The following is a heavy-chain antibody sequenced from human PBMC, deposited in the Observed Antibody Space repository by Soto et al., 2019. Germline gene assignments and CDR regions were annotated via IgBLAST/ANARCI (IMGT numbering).Heavy chain of an antibody. J-gene: IGHJ5*02. CDR2: ISNSGGVI. Sequence: GGSLRLSCAASGFTFSDYYFNWIRQAPGKGLEWVSHISNSGGVIYYADSVRGRFTNSRDNDKNSLYLQMDSLRAEDTAVYYCARVAWRGTPNFGGVVGNWLDTWGQGTLVTVSS. CDR1: GFTFSDYY. V-gene: IGHV3-11*01. D-gene: IGHD3-16*02. CDR3: ARVAWRGTPNFGGVVGNWLDT.